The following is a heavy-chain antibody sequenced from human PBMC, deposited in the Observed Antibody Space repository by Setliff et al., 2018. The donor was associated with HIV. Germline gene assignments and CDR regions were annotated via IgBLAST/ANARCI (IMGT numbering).Heavy chain of an antibody. J-gene: IGHJ4*02. D-gene: IGHD2-15*01. CDR1: GYNFASHW. CDR2: VYPDDSDS. Sequence: PGESLKISCRGSGYNFASHWIAWVRQMPGKGLEWMGIVYPDDSDSRYSPSFQGQVTISADKSVSTACLQWSSLKASDTAMYYCARQAVDCSGGTCYSTSAFDYWGQGTLVTVSS. V-gene: IGHV5-51*01. CDR3: ARQAVDCSGGTCYSTSAFDY.